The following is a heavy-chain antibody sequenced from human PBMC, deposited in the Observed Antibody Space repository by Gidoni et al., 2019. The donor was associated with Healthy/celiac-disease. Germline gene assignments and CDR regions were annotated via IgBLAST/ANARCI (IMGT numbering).Heavy chain of an antibody. V-gene: IGHV3-30-3*01. J-gene: IGHJ4*02. CDR2: ISYDGSNK. Sequence: QVQLVESGGGVAQPGRSLRLSCAASGFTFSSYAMPWVRQAPGKGLEWVAVISYDGSNKYYADSVKGRFTISRDNSKNTLYLQMNSLRAEDTAVYYCARLMVQGVISTKDYWGQGTLVTVSS. CDR3: ARLMVQGVISTKDY. CDR1: GFTFSSYA. D-gene: IGHD3-10*01.